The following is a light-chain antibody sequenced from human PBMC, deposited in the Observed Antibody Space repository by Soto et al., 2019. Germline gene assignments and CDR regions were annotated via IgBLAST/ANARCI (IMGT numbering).Light chain of an antibody. CDR3: SSHTSVNTRV. CDR2: EVT. CDR1: SSDVGSYDY. V-gene: IGLV2-14*01. J-gene: IGLJ1*01. Sequence: QSVLTQPASVSESPGQSIAISCTGTSSDVGSYDYVSWYQQHPDKAPKLMIYEVTQRPSGVSNRFSGSKSGNTASLTISGLQAEDEADYYCSSHTSVNTRVFGTGTTLTVL.